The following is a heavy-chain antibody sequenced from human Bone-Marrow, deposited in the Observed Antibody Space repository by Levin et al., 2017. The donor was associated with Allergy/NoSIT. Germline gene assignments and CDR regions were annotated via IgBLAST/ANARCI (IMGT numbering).Heavy chain of an antibody. CDR1: GFTFSSYW. CDR2: IKQDGSEK. D-gene: IGHD2-15*01. V-gene: IGHV3-7*01. Sequence: PGGSLRLSCAASGFTFSSYWMSWVRQAPGKGLEWVANIKQDGSEKYYVDSVKGRFTISRDNAKNSLYLQMNSLRAEDTAVYYCARTGCSGGSCGGIFDYWGQGTLVTVSS. J-gene: IGHJ4*02. CDR3: ARTGCSGGSCGGIFDY.